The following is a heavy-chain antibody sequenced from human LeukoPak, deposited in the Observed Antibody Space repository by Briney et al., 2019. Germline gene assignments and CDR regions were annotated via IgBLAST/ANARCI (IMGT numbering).Heavy chain of an antibody. D-gene: IGHD3-3*01. CDR1: GYTFTSYY. V-gene: IGHV1-46*01. CDR3: ARVSYDFWSGPGHWFDP. Sequence: AASVKVSCKASGYTFTSYYMHWVRQAPGQGLEWMGIINPSGGSTSYAQKFQGRVTMTRDMSTSTVYMELSSLRSEDTAVYHCARVSYDFWSGPGHWFDPWGQGTLVTVSS. CDR2: INPSGGST. J-gene: IGHJ5*02.